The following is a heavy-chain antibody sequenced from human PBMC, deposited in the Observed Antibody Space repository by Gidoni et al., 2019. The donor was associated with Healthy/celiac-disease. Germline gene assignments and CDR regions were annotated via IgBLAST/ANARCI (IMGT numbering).Heavy chain of an antibody. D-gene: IGHD2-2*01. Sequence: EVQLVESGGGLVQPGGSLRLSCAASGFTFSSYWMHWVRQAPGKGLVWVSRINSDGSSTSYADSVKGRFTISRDNAKNTLYLQMNSLRAEDTAVYYCAREFGDCSSTSCFQFYYYYGMDVWGQGTTVTVSS. CDR2: INSDGSST. CDR1: GFTFSSYW. J-gene: IGHJ6*02. V-gene: IGHV3-74*01. CDR3: AREFGDCSSTSCFQFYYYYGMDV.